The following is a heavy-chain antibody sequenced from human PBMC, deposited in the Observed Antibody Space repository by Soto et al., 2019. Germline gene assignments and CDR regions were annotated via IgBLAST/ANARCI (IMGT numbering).Heavy chain of an antibody. J-gene: IGHJ6*02. CDR1: GGTFSSYA. CDR2: IIPIFGTA. D-gene: IGHD2-2*01. V-gene: IGHV1-69*13. CDR3: ASPHSSSNSGGIDV. Sequence: SVKVSCKASGGTFSSYAISWVRQAPGQGLEWMGGIIPIFGTANYAQKFQGRVTITADESTSTAYMELSSLRSEDTAVYYCASPHSSSNSGGIDVWGQGTTVTVSS.